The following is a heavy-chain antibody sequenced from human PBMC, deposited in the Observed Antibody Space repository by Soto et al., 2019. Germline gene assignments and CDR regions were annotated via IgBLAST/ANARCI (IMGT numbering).Heavy chain of an antibody. Sequence: NPSETLSLTCAVSGGSISSGGYSWSWIRQPPGKGLEWIGYIYHSGSTYYNPSLKSRVTISVDRSKNQFSLKLSSVTAADTAVYYCARAYYYGSGSYYNVAWFDPWGQGTLVTVSS. CDR3: ARAYYYGSGSYYNVAWFDP. J-gene: IGHJ5*02. D-gene: IGHD3-10*01. CDR2: IYHSGST. V-gene: IGHV4-30-2*01. CDR1: GGSISSGGYS.